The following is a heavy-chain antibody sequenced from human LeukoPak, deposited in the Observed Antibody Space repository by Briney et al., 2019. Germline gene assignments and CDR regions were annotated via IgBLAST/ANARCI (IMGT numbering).Heavy chain of an antibody. CDR3: ARGGRDGYIGGAFDI. CDR1: GFTFSSYG. V-gene: IGHV3-33*01. D-gene: IGHD5-24*01. J-gene: IGHJ3*02. Sequence: GGSLRLSCAASGFTFSSYGVHGVRQAPGKGLEWVAVIWYDGSNKYYADSVKGRFTISRDNSKNTLYLQMNSLRAEDTAVYYCARGGRDGYIGGAFDIWGQGTMVTVSS. CDR2: IWYDGSNK.